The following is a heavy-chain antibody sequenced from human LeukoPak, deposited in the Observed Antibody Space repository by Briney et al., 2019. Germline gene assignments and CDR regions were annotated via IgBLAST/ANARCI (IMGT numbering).Heavy chain of an antibody. V-gene: IGHV3-21*01. CDR2: ISSSSSYI. D-gene: IGHD1-26*01. CDR3: ARVGSNRPYYYYYMDV. Sequence: GGSLRLSCAASGFTFSSYSMNWVRQAPGKGPEWVSSISSSSSYIYYADSVKGRFTISRDNAKNSLYLQMNSLRAEDTAVYYCARVGSNRPYYYYYMDVWGKGTTVTVSS. CDR1: GFTFSSYS. J-gene: IGHJ6*03.